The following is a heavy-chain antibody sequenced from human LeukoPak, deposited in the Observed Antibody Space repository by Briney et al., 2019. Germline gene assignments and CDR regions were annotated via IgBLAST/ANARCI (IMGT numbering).Heavy chain of an antibody. CDR3: ARGGTARPLDY. Sequence: GGSLRLSCAASGFTFSSYAMSWVRQAPGKGLECVSYISSSSSTIYYADSVKGRFTISRDNAKNSLYLQMNSLRAEDTAVYYCARGGTARPLDYWGQGTLVTVSS. D-gene: IGHD6-6*01. CDR1: GFTFSSYA. V-gene: IGHV3-48*01. J-gene: IGHJ4*02. CDR2: ISSSSSTI.